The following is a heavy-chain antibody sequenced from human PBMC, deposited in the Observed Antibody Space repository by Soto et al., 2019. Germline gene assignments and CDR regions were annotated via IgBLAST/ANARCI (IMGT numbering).Heavy chain of an antibody. D-gene: IGHD4-4*01. J-gene: IGHJ6*02. CDR1: GFTFSSYA. Sequence: EEQLLESGGGLVQPGGSLRLSCTASGFTFSSYAMSWVRQAPGKGLEWVSSIRSGGAWTYYPDSVKGRFTISRDNSKSTLYLQVNSLRVEDTAVYYCARWTTLTTPYYGMDVWGQGTTVTVSS. V-gene: IGHV3-23*01. CDR2: IRSGGAWT. CDR3: ARWTTLTTPYYGMDV.